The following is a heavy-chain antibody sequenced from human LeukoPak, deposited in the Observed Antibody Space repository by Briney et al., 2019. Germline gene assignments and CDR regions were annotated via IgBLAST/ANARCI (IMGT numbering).Heavy chain of an antibody. Sequence: GGSLRLSCAASGFTFSSSAMSWVRQAPGKGLEWVSAISNNGGYTYYADSVQRRFTISRDNSKSTLCLQMNSLRAEDTAVYYCAKQLGYCSVGSCYFPYWGQGTLVTVSS. CDR2: ISNNGGYT. V-gene: IGHV3-23*01. CDR3: AKQLGYCSVGSCYFPY. D-gene: IGHD2-15*01. CDR1: GFTFSSSA. J-gene: IGHJ4*02.